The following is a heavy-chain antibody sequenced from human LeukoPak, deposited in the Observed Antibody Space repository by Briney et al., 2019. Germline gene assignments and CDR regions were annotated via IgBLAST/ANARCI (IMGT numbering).Heavy chain of an antibody. CDR3: ARAGELRYMDV. Sequence: GGSLRLSCAASGFTFSSYWMSWIRQAPGKGLEWVANINEDGSEKYYVDSVKGRFTISRDNAKNTVFLQMGSLRADDTAMYYCARAGELRYMDVWGKGTAVTVSS. J-gene: IGHJ6*03. CDR2: INEDGSEK. CDR1: GFTFSSYW. V-gene: IGHV3-7*03. D-gene: IGHD3-16*01.